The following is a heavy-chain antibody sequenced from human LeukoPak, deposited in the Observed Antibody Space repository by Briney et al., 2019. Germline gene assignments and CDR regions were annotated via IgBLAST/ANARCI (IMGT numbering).Heavy chain of an antibody. CDR3: TTLGYSGSYYFDY. CDR2: ISSSGSTI. D-gene: IGHD1-26*01. J-gene: IGHJ4*02. V-gene: IGHV3-11*01. Sequence: TGGSLRLSCAASGFTFSDYYMSWIRQAPGKGLEWVSYISSSGSTIYYADSVKGRFTISRDNAKNSLYLQMNSLKTEDTAVYYCTTLGYSGSYYFDYWGQGTLVTVSS. CDR1: GFTFSDYY.